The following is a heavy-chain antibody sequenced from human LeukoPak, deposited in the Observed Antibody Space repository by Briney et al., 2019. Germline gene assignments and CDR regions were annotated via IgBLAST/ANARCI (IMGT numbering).Heavy chain of an antibody. Sequence: ASVKVSCKASGGTFSSYAISWVRQAPGQGLEWMGGIIPIFGTANYAQKFQGRVTITADESTSTAYMELSSLRSEDTAAYYCARGAITFGGVIDYYYYYYYMDVWGKGTTVTISS. CDR1: GGTFSSYA. D-gene: IGHD3-16*02. J-gene: IGHJ6*03. CDR2: IIPIFGTA. CDR3: ARGAITFGGVIDYYYYYYYMDV. V-gene: IGHV1-69*13.